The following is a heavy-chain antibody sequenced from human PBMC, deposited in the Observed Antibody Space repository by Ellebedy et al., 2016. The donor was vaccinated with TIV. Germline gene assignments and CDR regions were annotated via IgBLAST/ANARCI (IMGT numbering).Heavy chain of an antibody. CDR1: GFTFRDYW. Sequence: GESLKISCVVSGFTFRDYWMHWVRQAPGKGPEWVSQINGEGTFINYAGSVKGRFTISRDNAKDTLFLQMNTLRAEDTAVYYCAREGGSGTHYRLFWGQGTLVTVSS. D-gene: IGHD3-10*01. V-gene: IGHV3-74*01. CDR3: AREGGSGTHYRLF. J-gene: IGHJ4*02. CDR2: INGEGTFI.